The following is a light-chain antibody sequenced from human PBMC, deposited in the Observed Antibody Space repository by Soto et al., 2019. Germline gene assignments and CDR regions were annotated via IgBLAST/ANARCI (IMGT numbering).Light chain of an antibody. CDR2: GAS. CDR1: QSVPNNY. CDR3: RQYGATPGT. Sequence: EIVLTQSPGTLSLSPGERATLSCRASQSVPNNYLAWYQQKPGQAPRLLIHGASSRAADMPDRFSGGGCGTAFILTISRLEEADFVPYYCRQYGATPGTFGQGTKLDIK. J-gene: IGKJ1*01. V-gene: IGKV3-20*01.